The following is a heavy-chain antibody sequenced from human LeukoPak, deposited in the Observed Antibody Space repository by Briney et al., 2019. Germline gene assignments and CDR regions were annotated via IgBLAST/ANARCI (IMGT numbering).Heavy chain of an antibody. J-gene: IGHJ4*02. CDR3: ARRIGYCSGGSCDDYYFDY. CDR2: ISTSSTYI. D-gene: IGHD2-15*01. Sequence: GGSLRLSCAASGFTFDDYGMSWVRQAPGKGLEWVSSISTSSTYIYYADSVKGRFTISRDNAKNSLYLQMNSLRADDTAVYYCARRIGYCSGGSCDDYYFDYWGQGTLVTVSS. CDR1: GFTFDDYG. V-gene: IGHV3-21*01.